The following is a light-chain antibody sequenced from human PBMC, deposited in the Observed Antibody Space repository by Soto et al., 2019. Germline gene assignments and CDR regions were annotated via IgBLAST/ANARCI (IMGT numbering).Light chain of an antibody. V-gene: IGKV3-11*01. CDR1: QSVSSY. J-gene: IGKJ2*01. CDR2: DAS. CDR3: QQRNNWSLVYT. Sequence: EIVLTQSPATLALSPGERATLSCRASQSVSSYLAWYQQKPGQATRLLVYDASNRATGIPARFSGSGSGTDFPLTLSSLEPEDFAVYYCQQRNNWSLVYTFCQGNKLEIK.